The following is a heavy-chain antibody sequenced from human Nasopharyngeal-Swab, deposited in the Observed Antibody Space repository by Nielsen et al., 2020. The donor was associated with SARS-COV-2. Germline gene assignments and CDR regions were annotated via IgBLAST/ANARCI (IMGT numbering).Heavy chain of an antibody. CDR3: VRGLRENWFDP. CDR1: GGTFSKYA. CDR2: IIPILGTA. J-gene: IGHJ5*02. D-gene: IGHD3-16*01. Sequence: SVKVSCKVSGGTFSKYAISWVRQAPGQGLEWMGGIIPILGTANYAQKFQGRVTITTDESTTTAYMELSSLRSEDTAMYYCVRGLRENWFDPWGQGTRVTVSS. V-gene: IGHV1-69*05.